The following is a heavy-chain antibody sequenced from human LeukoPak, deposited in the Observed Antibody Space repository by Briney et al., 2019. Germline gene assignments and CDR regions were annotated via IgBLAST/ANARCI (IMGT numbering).Heavy chain of an antibody. CDR1: GYTFTGYY. V-gene: IGHV1-2*02. Sequence: ASVKVSCKASGYTFTGYYMHWVRQAPGQGVEWMGWINPNSGGTYYAQNFQGRVTMTRDTSISTAYMELNGLTSDDTGVYHCSRADCSSGNCPSDLYYLDCWGKGTTVTVPS. CDR3: SRADCSSGNCPSDLYYLDC. J-gene: IGHJ6*03. D-gene: IGHD2-15*01. CDR2: INPNSGGT.